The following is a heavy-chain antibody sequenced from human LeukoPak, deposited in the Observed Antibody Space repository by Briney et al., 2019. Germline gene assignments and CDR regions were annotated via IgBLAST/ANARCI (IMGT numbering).Heavy chain of an antibody. J-gene: IGHJ6*02. V-gene: IGHV4-59*08. CDR1: GGSISSYY. CDR3: ARTPIPYCSGGSCYSVGYYYYGMGV. Sequence: SETLSLTCTVSGGSISSYYWSWIRQPPGKGLEWIGYIYYSGSTNYNPSLKSRVTISVDTSKNQFSLKLSSVTAADTAVYYCARTPIPYCSGGSCYSVGYYYYGMGVWGQGTTVTVSS. CDR2: IYYSGST. D-gene: IGHD2-15*01.